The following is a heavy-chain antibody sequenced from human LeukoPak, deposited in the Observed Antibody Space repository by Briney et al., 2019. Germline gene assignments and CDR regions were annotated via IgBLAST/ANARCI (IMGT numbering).Heavy chain of an antibody. V-gene: IGHV1-2*02. CDR1: GHTFTGYY. J-gene: IGHJ5*01. CDR2: INPKNGDT. D-gene: IGHD3-10*01. CDR3: TRGVLPARFDS. Sequence: ASVKVSCKASGHTFTGYYMHWVRQAPGQGLEWMGWINPKNGDTHYAQKFQSRVIMTRDTSTNAVYMELTHLRSDDTAVYYCTRGVLPARFDSWGQGTLVTVTS.